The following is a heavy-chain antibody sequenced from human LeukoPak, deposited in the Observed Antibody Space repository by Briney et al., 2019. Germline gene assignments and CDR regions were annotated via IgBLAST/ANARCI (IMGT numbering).Heavy chain of an antibody. CDR3: ARLSSGWYDAFDI. CDR1: GYTFTGYY. J-gene: IGHJ3*02. D-gene: IGHD6-19*01. CDR2: INPNSGGT. Sequence: ASVKVSCKASGYTFTGYYRHWVRQAPGQGLEWMGWINPNSGGTNYAQKFQGRVTMTRDTSISTAYMELSRLRSDDTAVYYCARLSSGWYDAFDIWGQGTMVTVSS. V-gene: IGHV1-2*02.